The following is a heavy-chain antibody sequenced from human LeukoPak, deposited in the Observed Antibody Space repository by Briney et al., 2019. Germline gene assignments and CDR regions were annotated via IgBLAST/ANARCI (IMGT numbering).Heavy chain of an antibody. D-gene: IGHD1-26*01. CDR1: GFTFSSYE. CDR2: ISSSGSTI. V-gene: IGHV3-48*03. J-gene: IGHJ4*02. CDR3: ARVDGLSGNYYFDS. Sequence: GGSLRLSCAASGFTFSSYEMNWVRQAPGKGLEWVSYISSSGSTIYYADSVKGRFTISRDNAKNSLYLQMNSLRAEDTAVYYCARVDGLSGNYYFDSWGQGTLVTVSS.